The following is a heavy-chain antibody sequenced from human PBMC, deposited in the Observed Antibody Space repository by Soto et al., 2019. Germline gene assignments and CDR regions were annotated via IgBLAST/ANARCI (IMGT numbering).Heavy chain of an antibody. CDR2: ISYDGSNK. CDR3: AKDLSAYGDVVVPAAQS. CDR1: GFTFSRYG. D-gene: IGHD2-2*01. J-gene: IGHJ5*01. Sequence: QVQLVESGGGVVQPGRSLRLSCAASGFTFSRYGMHWVRQAPGKGLEWVAVISYDGSNKYYADSVKGRFTISRDNSKNTLYLQMYSLRAEGTAVYYCAKDLSAYGDVVVPAAQSWGHGTLVTVSS. V-gene: IGHV3-30*18.